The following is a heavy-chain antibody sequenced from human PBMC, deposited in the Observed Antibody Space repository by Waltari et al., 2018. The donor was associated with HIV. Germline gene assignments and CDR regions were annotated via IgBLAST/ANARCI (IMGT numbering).Heavy chain of an antibody. Sequence: QLQLVQSGAEVKKPGAPVKVSCKASGYTFTDYDINWVRTAPGQGHERVGWINPNSGNTGYAQKFQGRVTMTRYTSITTAYMEMGSLRSEDTAFYYCARGHDSSVYYYYDALDIWGQGTIVTVSS. D-gene: IGHD3-22*01. CDR3: ARGHDSSVYYYYDALDI. V-gene: IGHV1-8*01. CDR1: GYTFTDYD. CDR2: INPNSGNT. J-gene: IGHJ3*02.